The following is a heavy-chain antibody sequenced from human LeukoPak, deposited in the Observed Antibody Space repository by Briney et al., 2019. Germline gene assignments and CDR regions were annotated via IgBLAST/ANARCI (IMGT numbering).Heavy chain of an antibody. J-gene: IGHJ4*02. CDR3: ARDRVAGTSAFDY. D-gene: IGHD6-19*01. CDR1: GFTFSDYY. V-gene: IGHV3-11*01. CDR2: ISSSGSTI. Sequence: GGSLRLSCAASGFTFSDYYMSWIRQAPGKGLEWVSYISSSGSTIYYADSVKGRFTISRDNAKNSLYLQMSSLRAEDTAVYYCARDRVAGTSAFDYWGQGTLVTVSS.